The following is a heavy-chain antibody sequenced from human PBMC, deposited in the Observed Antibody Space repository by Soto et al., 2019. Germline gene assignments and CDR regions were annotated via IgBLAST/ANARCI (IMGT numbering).Heavy chain of an antibody. J-gene: IGHJ6*03. CDR2: INHSGST. CDR1: GGSFSGYY. V-gene: IGHV4-34*01. CDR3: ARTPVTTPYYYYYYMDV. D-gene: IGHD4-4*01. Sequence: SETLSLTCAVYGGSFSGYYWSWIRQPPGKGLEWIGEINHSGSTNYNPSLKSRVTISVDTSKNQFSLKLSSVTAADTAVYYCARTPVTTPYYYYYYMDVWGKGTTVT.